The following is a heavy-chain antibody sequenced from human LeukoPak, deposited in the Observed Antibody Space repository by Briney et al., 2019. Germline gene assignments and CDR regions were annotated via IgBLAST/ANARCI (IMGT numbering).Heavy chain of an antibody. CDR3: ARLYRTVIDYFHY. V-gene: IGHV4-59*08. CDR1: GGSISSYY. Sequence: SETLSLTCTASGGSISSYYWSWIRQPPGKGLEWIGYIYYSGSTNYNPSLKSRVTISVDTSKNQFSLKLSSVTAADTAVYYCARLYRTVIDYFHYWGQGTLVTVSS. D-gene: IGHD3-22*01. CDR2: IYYSGST. J-gene: IGHJ4*02.